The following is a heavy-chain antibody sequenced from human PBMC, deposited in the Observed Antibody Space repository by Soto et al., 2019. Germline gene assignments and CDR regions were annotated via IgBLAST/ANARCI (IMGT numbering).Heavy chain of an antibody. V-gene: IGHV4-30-2*01. D-gene: IGHD1-20*01. J-gene: IGHJ4*02. CDR1: GGSISSGGYS. CDR2: IYHSGST. CDR3: ARGEVLALGY. Sequence: QLQLQESGSGLVKPSQTLSLTCAVSGGSISSGGYSWSWIRQPPGKGLEWIGYIYHSGSTYYNPSRQHRATILVDRSKNQFSLKLSSVTAADTAVYYCARGEVLALGYWGQGTRVTVSS.